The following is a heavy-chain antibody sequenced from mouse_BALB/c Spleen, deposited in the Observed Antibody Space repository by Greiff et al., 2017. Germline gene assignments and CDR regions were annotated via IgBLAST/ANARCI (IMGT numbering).Heavy chain of an antibody. CDR2: INPSSGYT. J-gene: IGHJ4*01. CDR3: AREGGNYDAMDY. CDR1: GYTFTSYT. V-gene: IGHV1-4*01. D-gene: IGHD1-1*02. Sequence: VQLQQSGAELARPGASVKMSCKASGYTFTSYTMHWVKQRPGQGLEWIGYINPSSGYTNYNQKFKDKATLTAVKSSSTAYMQLSSLTSEDSAVYYCAREGGNYDAMDYWGQGTSVTVSS.